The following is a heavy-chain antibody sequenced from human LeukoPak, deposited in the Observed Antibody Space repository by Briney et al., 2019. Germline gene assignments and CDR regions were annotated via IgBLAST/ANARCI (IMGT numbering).Heavy chain of an antibody. CDR3: ARGRNPESFYGLDL. J-gene: IGHJ6*02. V-gene: IGHV4-61*01. CDR2: IYNTGYT. Sequence: SETLSLTCSVSDGSVSSGSYYWGWVRQPRGKGLEWIGCIYNTGYTNYNPSLKSRITISVDTSKNQFSLSMITVTARDTATYYFARGRNPESFYGLDLWGQGPTATV. CDR1: DGSVSSGSYY. D-gene: IGHD1-14*01.